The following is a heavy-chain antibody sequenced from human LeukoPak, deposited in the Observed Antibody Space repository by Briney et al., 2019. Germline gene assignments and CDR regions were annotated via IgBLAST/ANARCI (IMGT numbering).Heavy chain of an antibody. Sequence: SGGSLTLSCAASGFTFGSYAMSWVRQAPGKGLEWVSGISGSGDTTYYADSVKGRFTISRDNSKKTLYVQMNSLRAEDTAVYYCAKSYYADRSYFVSWGQGTLVTVSS. CDR2: ISGSGDTT. D-gene: IGHD3-22*01. V-gene: IGHV3-23*01. CDR1: GFTFGSYA. CDR3: AKSYYADRSYFVS. J-gene: IGHJ4*02.